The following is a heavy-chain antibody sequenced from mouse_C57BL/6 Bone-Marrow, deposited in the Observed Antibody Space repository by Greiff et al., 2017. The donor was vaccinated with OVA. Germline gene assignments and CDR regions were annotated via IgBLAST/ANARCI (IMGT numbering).Heavy chain of an antibody. CDR1: GYTFTSYW. J-gene: IGHJ2*01. CDR2: IDPSDSST. V-gene: IGHV1-69*01. CDR3: ARWRGWLPSFDY. D-gene: IGHD2-3*01. Sequence: QVQLQQPGAELVMPGASVKLSCKASGYTFTSYWMHWVKQRPGQGLEWIGEIDPSDSSTNYNQKVKGKSTLTVDKSSSKAYMQLSSLTSEDSAVYYCARWRGWLPSFDYWGQGTTLTVSS.